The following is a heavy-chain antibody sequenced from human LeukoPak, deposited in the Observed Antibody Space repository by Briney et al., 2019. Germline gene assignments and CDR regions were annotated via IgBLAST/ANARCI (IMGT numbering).Heavy chain of an antibody. Sequence: SETLSLTCTVSGGSISSYYWSWIRQPPGKGLEWIGEINHSGSTNYNPSLKSRVTISVDTSKNQFSLKLSSVTAADTAVYYCARAGSGGTTFYYFDYWGQGTLVTVSS. CDR2: INHSGST. CDR3: ARAGSGGTTFYYFDY. CDR1: GGSISSYY. V-gene: IGHV4-34*01. D-gene: IGHD1-1*01. J-gene: IGHJ4*02.